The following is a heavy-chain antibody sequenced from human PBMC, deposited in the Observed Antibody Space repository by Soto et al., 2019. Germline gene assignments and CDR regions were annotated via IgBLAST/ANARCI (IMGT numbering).Heavy chain of an antibody. D-gene: IGHD2-8*01. J-gene: IGHJ4*02. V-gene: IGHV3-23*01. Sequence: GGSLRLSCAASGITFSSYAMSWVRQAPGKGLEWVSAISGSGGSTYYADSVKGRFTISRDNSKNTLYLQMNSLRAEDTAVYYCATQPPRISMLSFDYWGQGTLVTVS. CDR1: GITFSSYA. CDR3: ATQPPRISMLSFDY. CDR2: ISGSGGST.